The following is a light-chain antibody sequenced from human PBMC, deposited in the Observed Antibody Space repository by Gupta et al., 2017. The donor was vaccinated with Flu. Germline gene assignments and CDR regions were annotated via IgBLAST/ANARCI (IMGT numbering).Light chain of an antibody. Sequence: VTISCSGSTSNIGSNYVYCYQQLPGTAPNLLIYRNNQRPSGVPDRCSGSKSGTSAALAISGLRSEEEADYYCEAWDDSRSGYVVFGGGTKLTVL. CDR2: RNN. CDR1: TSNIGSNY. J-gene: IGLJ2*01. CDR3: EAWDDSRSGYVV. V-gene: IGLV1-47*01.